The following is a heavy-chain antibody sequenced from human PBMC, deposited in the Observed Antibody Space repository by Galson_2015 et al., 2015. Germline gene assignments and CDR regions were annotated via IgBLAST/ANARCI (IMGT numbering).Heavy chain of an antibody. CDR2: IYPGDSET. V-gene: IGHV5-51*01. CDR3: ATRLVGTKYFDY. J-gene: IGHJ4*02. D-gene: IGHD1-26*01. Sequence: QSGAEVKKAGESLTIPCQVSGYSFPSYWIGWVRQMPGKGLEWMGIIYPGDSETRYSPSFQGQVTISADKSISTAYLQWRSLKASDTAMYHCATRLVGTKYFDYWGQGTLVTVSS. CDR1: GYSFPSYW.